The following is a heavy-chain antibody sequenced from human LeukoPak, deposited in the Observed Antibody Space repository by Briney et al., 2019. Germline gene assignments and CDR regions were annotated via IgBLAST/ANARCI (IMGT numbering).Heavy chain of an antibody. D-gene: IGHD2-21*02. V-gene: IGHV4-34*01. CDR2: INHSGST. Sequence: SETLSLTCAVYGGSFSGYYWSWIRQPPGKGLEWIGEINHSGSTNYNPSLKSRVTISVDTSKNQFSLKLSSVTAADTAVYYCAIAYCGGDCLSYDAFDIWGQGTMVTVSS. CDR3: AIAYCGGDCLSYDAFDI. CDR1: GGSFSGYY. J-gene: IGHJ3*02.